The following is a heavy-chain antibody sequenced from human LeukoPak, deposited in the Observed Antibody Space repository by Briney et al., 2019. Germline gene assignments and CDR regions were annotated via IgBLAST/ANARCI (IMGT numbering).Heavy chain of an antibody. D-gene: IGHD6-19*01. CDR3: AKDGVAGFDF. CDR1: GFTFDTYA. J-gene: IGHJ4*02. Sequence: GGSLRLSCAASGFTFDTYAMHWVRQAPGEGLEWMAIIWYDGSKKEYADSVKGRFTVSRDNSKNTLDMQMNSLRAEDTGVYYCAKDGVAGFDFWGQGTLVTVSS. V-gene: IGHV3-33*06. CDR2: IWYDGSKK.